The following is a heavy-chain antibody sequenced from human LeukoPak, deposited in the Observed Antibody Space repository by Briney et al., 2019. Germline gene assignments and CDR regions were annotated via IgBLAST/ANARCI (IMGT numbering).Heavy chain of an antibody. Sequence: PGGSLRLSCAASGFTFSSYSMNWVRQAPGKGLEWVSSISSSSSYIYYADSVKGRFTISRDNAKNSLYLQMNSLRAEDTAVYYCARDIPRYYYDSSGYFDYWGQGTLVTVSS. J-gene: IGHJ4*02. CDR1: GFTFSSYS. D-gene: IGHD3-22*01. V-gene: IGHV3-21*01. CDR2: ISSSSSYI. CDR3: ARDIPRYYYDSSGYFDY.